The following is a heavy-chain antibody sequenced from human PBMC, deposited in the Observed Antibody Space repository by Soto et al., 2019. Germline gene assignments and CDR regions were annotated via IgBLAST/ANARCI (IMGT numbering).Heavy chain of an antibody. CDR2: ISWNRDNM. CDR1: GFTFDDYS. V-gene: IGHV3-9*01. Sequence: EVQLVESGGGLVQPGRSPRLSCTASGFTFDDYSMHWVRQAPGRGLEWVAGISWNRDNMAYADSVKGRFTISRDNAKKSLYLQMNSLRAEDTALYYCAKDGDSSGYYGLGYYFDYWGQGTLVTVSS. D-gene: IGHD3-22*01. CDR3: AKDGDSSGYYGLGYYFDY. J-gene: IGHJ4*02.